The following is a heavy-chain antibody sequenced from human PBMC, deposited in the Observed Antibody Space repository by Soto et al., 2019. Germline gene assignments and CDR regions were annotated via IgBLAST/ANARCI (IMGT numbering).Heavy chain of an antibody. CDR3: ARGFDSSGQTIDY. V-gene: IGHV3-11*06. J-gene: IGHJ4*02. CDR2: ISSSSSYT. D-gene: IGHD6-19*01. Sequence: GGSLRLSCAASGFTFSDYYMSWIRQAPGKGLEWVSYISSSSSYTNYADSVKGRFTISRDNAKNSLYLQMNSLRAEDTAVYYCARGFDSSGQTIDYWGQGTLVTVYS. CDR1: GFTFSDYY.